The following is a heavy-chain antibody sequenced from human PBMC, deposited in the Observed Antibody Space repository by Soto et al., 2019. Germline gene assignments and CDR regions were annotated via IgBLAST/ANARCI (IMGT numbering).Heavy chain of an antibody. J-gene: IGHJ6*02. CDR3: AREMWQQLVPHDYYYYGMDV. CDR2: ISSSGSTI. Sequence: TGGSLRLSCAASGFTFSDYYMSWIRQAPGKGLEWVSYISSSGSTIYYADSVKGRFTISRDNAKNSLYLQMNSLRAEDTAVYYCAREMWQQLVPHDYYYYGMDVWGQGTTVTVSS. CDR1: GFTFSDYY. D-gene: IGHD6-13*01. V-gene: IGHV3-11*01.